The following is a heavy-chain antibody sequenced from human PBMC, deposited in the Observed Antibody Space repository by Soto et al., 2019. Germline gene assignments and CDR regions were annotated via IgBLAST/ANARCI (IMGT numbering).Heavy chain of an antibody. D-gene: IGHD3-22*01. CDR1: GFTFGDYA. CDR3: AKSPGMYYYDSSGYYHYDY. V-gene: IGHV3-23*01. Sequence: PGGSLRLSCTASGFTFGDYAMSRVRQAPGKGLEWVSAISGSGGSTYYADSVKGRFTISRDNSKNTLYLQMNSLRAEDTAVYYCAKSPGMYYYDSSGYYHYDYWGQGTLVTVSS. J-gene: IGHJ4*02. CDR2: ISGSGGST.